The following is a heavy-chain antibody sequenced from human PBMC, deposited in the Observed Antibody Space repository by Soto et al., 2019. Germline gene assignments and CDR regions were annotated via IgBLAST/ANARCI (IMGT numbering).Heavy chain of an antibody. CDR2: ISYSGST. V-gene: IGHV4-31*03. CDR1: GDSINSGGYS. D-gene: IGHD3-3*01. J-gene: IGHJ4*02. CDR3: AREHSEWFSVDY. Sequence: QVQLQESGPGLVKPSQTLSLICSVSGDSINSGGYSWNWIRQYPGKGLEWIGYISYSGSTSYNPSLKRRVTISGDTSKNQFSLKLSSVTAADTAVYYCAREHSEWFSVDYWGQGTLVTISS.